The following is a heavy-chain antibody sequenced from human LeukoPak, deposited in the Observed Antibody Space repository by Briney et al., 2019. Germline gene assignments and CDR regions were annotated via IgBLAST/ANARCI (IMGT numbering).Heavy chain of an antibody. CDR2: IIPILGIA. Sequence: SVKVSCKPSGGTFSSYAISRVRQAPGQGLEWMGRIIPILGIANYAQKFQGRVTITADKSTSTAYMELSRLRSEDTAVYYCARDLAARPTNWVDPWGQGTLVTVSS. J-gene: IGHJ5*02. CDR3: ARDLAARPTNWVDP. D-gene: IGHD6-6*01. CDR1: GGTFSSYA. V-gene: IGHV1-69*04.